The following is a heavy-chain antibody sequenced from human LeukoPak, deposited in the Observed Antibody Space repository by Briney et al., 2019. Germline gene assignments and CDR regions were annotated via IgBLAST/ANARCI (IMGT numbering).Heavy chain of an antibody. V-gene: IGHV4-38-2*02. CDR3: ARTYCSGGSCSYYFDY. CDR2: VYHSGTA. J-gene: IGHJ4*02. Sequence: SETLSLTCTVSGYSISSSYYWGWIRQPPGKGLEWIGSVYHSGTAHNNPSLKSRVTISVDTSKNQFYLKLTSVTAADTAVYYCARTYCSGGSCSYYFDYWGQGTLVTVSS. CDR1: GYSISSSYY. D-gene: IGHD2-15*01.